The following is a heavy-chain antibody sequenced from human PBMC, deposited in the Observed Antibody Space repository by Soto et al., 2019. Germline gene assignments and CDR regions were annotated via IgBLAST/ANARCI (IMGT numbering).Heavy chain of an antibody. J-gene: IGHJ6*02. CDR3: AREYYDFWSGYPLYYYYGMDV. V-gene: IGHV1-8*01. CDR1: RYTFTSYD. D-gene: IGHD3-3*01. Sequence: QVQLVQSGAEVKKPGASVKVSCKASRYTFTSYDINWVRQATGQGLEWMGWMNPNSGNTGYAQKFQGRVTMTRNTSISTAYMELSSLRSEDTAVYYCAREYYDFWSGYPLYYYYGMDVWGQGTTVTVSS. CDR2: MNPNSGNT.